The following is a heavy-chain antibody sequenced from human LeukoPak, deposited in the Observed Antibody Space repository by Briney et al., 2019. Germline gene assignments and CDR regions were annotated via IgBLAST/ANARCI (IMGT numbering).Heavy chain of an antibody. Sequence: GGSLRLSCAASGFTFVIHDMSWVRQVPGKGLEWVSEISPDGSTTHYLDSVKGRFTISRDNSKNTLYLQMNSLRAEDTAVYYCAKDFSSYSGSYSEDWFDPWGQGTLVTVSS. D-gene: IGHD1-26*01. CDR3: AKDFSSYSGSYSEDWFDP. CDR2: ISPDGSTT. CDR1: GFTFVIHD. J-gene: IGHJ5*02. V-gene: IGHV3-23*01.